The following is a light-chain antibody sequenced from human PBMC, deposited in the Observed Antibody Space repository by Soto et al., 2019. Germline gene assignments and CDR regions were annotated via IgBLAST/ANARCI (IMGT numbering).Light chain of an antibody. J-gene: IGKJ1*01. V-gene: IGKV1-5*03. CDR2: EGS. CDR3: QKYDTYPRT. Sequence: DIQMTQSPSALSASVGDRVTITCRASQSVSNWLAWYRQKPGEAPKLLIYEGSTLERGVPSRFRGSGSGTEFTLNLSSLPPENFATFYCQKYDTYPRTFGQGNKGEVK. CDR1: QSVSNW.